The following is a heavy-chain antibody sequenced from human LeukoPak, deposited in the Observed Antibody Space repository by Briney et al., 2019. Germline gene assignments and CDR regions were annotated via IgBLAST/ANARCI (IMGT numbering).Heavy chain of an antibody. CDR3: ARESMVRGVIAVPGFDY. CDR2: IYHSGRT. J-gene: IGHJ4*02. V-gene: IGHV4-38-2*02. CDR1: GYSISSGYY. Sequence: SETLSLTCTVSGYSISSGYYWGWIRQPPGKGLEWIGNIYHSGRTYYNPSLKSRVTISVDTSKNQFSLKLSSVTAADTAVYYCARESMVRGVIAVPGFDYWGQGTLVTVSS. D-gene: IGHD3-10*01.